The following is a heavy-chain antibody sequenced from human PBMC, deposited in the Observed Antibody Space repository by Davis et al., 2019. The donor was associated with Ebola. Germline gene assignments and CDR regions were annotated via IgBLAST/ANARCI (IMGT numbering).Heavy chain of an antibody. D-gene: IGHD6-19*01. CDR2: IYSGGST. CDR1: GFTVSSNY. J-gene: IGHJ4*02. CDR3: TAVAGTSDY. Sequence: GESLKISCAASGFTVSSNYMSWVRQAPGKGLEWVSVIYSGGSTYYADSVKGRFTISRDNAKNTLYLQMNSLKTEDTAVYYCTAVAGTSDYWGQGTLVTVSS. V-gene: IGHV3-53*01.